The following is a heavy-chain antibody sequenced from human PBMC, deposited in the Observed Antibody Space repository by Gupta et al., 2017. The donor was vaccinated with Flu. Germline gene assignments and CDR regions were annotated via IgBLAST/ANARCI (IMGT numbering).Heavy chain of an antibody. CDR3: ARDGSYTYYSYNMDV. J-gene: IGHJ6*02. CDR2: ITSSGSIA. V-gene: IGHV3-48*03. Sequence: EVQLEESGGGLVQPGGSLRLSCVTSVFTFSVYDMNWVRQAPGKGLEWISYITSSGSIAYYADSVKGRFTMSRDNAKNSVYLQMNSLRAEDTAVYYCARDGSYTYYSYNMDVWGQGTTVTVSS. D-gene: IGHD1-26*01. CDR1: VFTFSVYD.